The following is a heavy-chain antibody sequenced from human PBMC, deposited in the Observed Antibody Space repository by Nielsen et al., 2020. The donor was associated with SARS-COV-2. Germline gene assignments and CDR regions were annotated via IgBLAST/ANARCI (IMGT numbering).Heavy chain of an antibody. CDR3: ARDLTGDAFDI. CDR2: ISSTSSHM. J-gene: IGHJ3*02. V-gene: IGHV3-21*01. Sequence: GGSLRLSCAASGFMFPSYDMAWVRQAPGKGLEWVSFISSTSSHMYTDSMGGRFTSSRDNARNSLYLQMNSLRVEDTAVYYCARDLTGDAFDIWGQGTMVTVSS. CDR1: GFMFPSYD. D-gene: IGHD2-8*02.